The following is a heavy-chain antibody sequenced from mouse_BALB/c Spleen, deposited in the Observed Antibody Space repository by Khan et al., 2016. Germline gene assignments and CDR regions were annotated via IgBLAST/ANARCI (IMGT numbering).Heavy chain of an antibody. CDR1: GYTFTTAG. Sequence: QIQLVQSGPELKKPGETVRISCKASGYTFTTAGMRWVQKMPGKGLKWIGWINTHSGVPKYAEDFKGRFAFSLETSASTAYLQISNLKNEDTATYFCARCGNFFHWYFDVWGAGTTVTVSS. V-gene: IGHV9-4*02. CDR2: INTHSGVP. CDR3: ARCGNFFHWYFDV. D-gene: IGHD2-1*01. J-gene: IGHJ1*01.